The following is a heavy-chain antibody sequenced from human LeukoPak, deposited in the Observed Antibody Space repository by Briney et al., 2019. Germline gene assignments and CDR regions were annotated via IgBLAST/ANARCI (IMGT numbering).Heavy chain of an antibody. Sequence: SETLSLTCTVSGGSISSGGYYWSWIRQHPGTGLEWIGYIYYSGSTYSNPSLKSRVTISVDTSKNQFSLKLSSVTAADTAVYYCARGGYSHHSFDYWGQGTLVTVSS. V-gene: IGHV4-31*03. D-gene: IGHD2-15*01. CDR3: ARGGYSHHSFDY. CDR1: GGSISSGGYY. J-gene: IGHJ4*02. CDR2: IYYSGST.